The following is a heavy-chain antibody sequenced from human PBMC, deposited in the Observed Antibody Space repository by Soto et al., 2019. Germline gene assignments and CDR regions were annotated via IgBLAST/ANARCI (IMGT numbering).Heavy chain of an antibody. J-gene: IGHJ6*01. CDR3: AKDSTVTMSLYFYYYGFDV. CDR2: VSGRGGST. Sequence: VQLLESGGGLVQPGGSLRLACTASGFTFNHYAMSWDRQAPGKGLEWVSAVSGRGGSTKYADSVKGRFIISRDNSNSTLYLQMDSLRGEYTAVYYSAKDSTVTMSLYFYYYGFDVWGQGTTVTVTS. D-gene: IGHD4-17*01. CDR1: GFTFNHYA. V-gene: IGHV3-23*01.